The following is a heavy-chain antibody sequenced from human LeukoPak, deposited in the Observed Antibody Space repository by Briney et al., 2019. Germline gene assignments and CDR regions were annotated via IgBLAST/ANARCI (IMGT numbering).Heavy chain of an antibody. J-gene: IGHJ1*01. CDR3: AKDQGYYGSGSYKEYFQH. CDR1: GFTFSSYA. V-gene: IGHV3-23*01. D-gene: IGHD3-10*01. CDR2: ISGSGDST. Sequence: GGSLRLSCAASGFTFSSYAMSWVRQAPGKGLEWISAISGSGDSTYYADSVKGRFTTSRDNSKNTLYLQMNSLRAEDTAVYYCAKDQGYYGSGSYKEYFQHWGQGTLVTVSS.